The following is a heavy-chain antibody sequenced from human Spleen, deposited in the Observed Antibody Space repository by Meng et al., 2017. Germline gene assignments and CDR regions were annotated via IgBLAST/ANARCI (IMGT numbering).Heavy chain of an antibody. J-gene: IGHJ4*02. CDR3: PRLFAGYFDF. CDR1: GFTFSTYA. D-gene: IGHD3-10*01. V-gene: IGHV3-30*01. CDR2: ILNDGSIK. Sequence: QVELVESGGSVVQPGRSLSLSCAASGFTFSTYAMHWVRQAPGKGLEWVEVILNDGSIKYYADSVKGRFTISRDNFKNMLYLEMNSLRAEDTAVYYCPRLFAGYFDFWGLGTLVTVSS.